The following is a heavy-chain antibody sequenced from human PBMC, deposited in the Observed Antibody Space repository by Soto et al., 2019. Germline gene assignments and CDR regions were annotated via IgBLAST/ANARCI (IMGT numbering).Heavy chain of an antibody. CDR1: GDSVSSNGAC. V-gene: IGHV6-1*01. CDR3: ARVHCSAGTCLDGLDF. D-gene: IGHD2-15*01. CDR2: IYYRSKWFH. Sequence: SQTLSLTCVISGDSVSSNGACWNWIRQSPSRGLQWLGRIYYRSKWFHDYAASVESRMAVNPDTSRNQFSLQLNYVTPEDTAVYYCARVHCSAGTCLDGLDFWGQGTTVTVSS. J-gene: IGHJ6*02.